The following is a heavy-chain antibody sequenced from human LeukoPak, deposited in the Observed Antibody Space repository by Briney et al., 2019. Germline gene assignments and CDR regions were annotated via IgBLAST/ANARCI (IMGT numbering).Heavy chain of an antibody. CDR2: IIPIFGTA. D-gene: IGHD3-22*01. CDR1: GGTFSSYA. CDR3: AREQRITMIVQGPPAAFDI. J-gene: IGHJ3*02. V-gene: IGHV1-69*06. Sequence: ASVKVSCKAPGGTFSSYAISWVRQAPGQGLEWMGGIIPIFGTANYAQKFQGRVTITADKSTSTAYMELSSLRSEDTAVYYCAREQRITMIVQGPPAAFDIWGQGTMVTVSS.